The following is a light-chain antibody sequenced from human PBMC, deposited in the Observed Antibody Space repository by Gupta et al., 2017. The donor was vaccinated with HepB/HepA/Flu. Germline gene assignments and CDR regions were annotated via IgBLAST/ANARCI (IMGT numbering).Light chain of an antibody. V-gene: IGKV3-11*01. CDR3: QQRSGFT. CDR1: QSVGSY. CDR2: DAS. Sequence: VLTHSPATLTLSPGERATLSCRTSQSVGSYLAWYKQKPGQAPRLLIYDASTRATGVPARFSGSGSGTDFTLTISNLEPEDVGVYYCQQRSGFTFGPGTKVEIK. J-gene: IGKJ3*01.